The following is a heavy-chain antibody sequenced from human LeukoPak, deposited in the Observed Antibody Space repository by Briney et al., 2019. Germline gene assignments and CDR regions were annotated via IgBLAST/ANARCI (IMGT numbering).Heavy chain of an antibody. CDR3: ARDRITMVRGPYLTDY. J-gene: IGHJ4*02. Sequence: GASVKVSCKASGYTITSYYMHWVRQAPGQGLEWMGIINPSGGSTSYAQKFQGRVTMTRDTSTSTVYMELSSLRSEDTAVYYCARDRITMVRGPYLTDYWGQGTLVTVSS. V-gene: IGHV1-46*01. D-gene: IGHD3-10*01. CDR2: INPSGGST. CDR1: GYTITSYY.